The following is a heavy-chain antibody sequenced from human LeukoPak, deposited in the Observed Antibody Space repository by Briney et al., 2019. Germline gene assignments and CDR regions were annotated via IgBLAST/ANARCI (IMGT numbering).Heavy chain of an antibody. CDR2: ISSSSSYI. J-gene: IGHJ4*02. D-gene: IGHD6-13*01. Sequence: PGGSLRLSCAASGFTFSSYSMNWVRQAPGKGLEWVSSISSSSSYIYYADSVKGRFTISRDNAKNSLYLQMNSLRAEDTAVYYCAREASAWVLAAAGTNPLFDYWGQGTLVTVSS. CDR3: AREASAWVLAAAGTNPLFDY. V-gene: IGHV3-21*01. CDR1: GFTFSSYS.